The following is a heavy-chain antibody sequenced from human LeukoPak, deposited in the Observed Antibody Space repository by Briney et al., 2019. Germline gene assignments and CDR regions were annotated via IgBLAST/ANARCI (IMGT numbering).Heavy chain of an antibody. V-gene: IGHV4-61*01. J-gene: IGHJ4*02. CDR1: GGSVSSGSYY. D-gene: IGHD3-10*01. Sequence: SETLSLTCTVSGGSVSSGSYYWSWIRQPPGRGREWFGYIYYSGATNYNPTPQRRVTISVDTSKKQLSPKVSSVSAAGTAVYYCARDMVRGPLDYWGQGTLVTVSS. CDR2: IYYSGAT. CDR3: ARDMVRGPLDY.